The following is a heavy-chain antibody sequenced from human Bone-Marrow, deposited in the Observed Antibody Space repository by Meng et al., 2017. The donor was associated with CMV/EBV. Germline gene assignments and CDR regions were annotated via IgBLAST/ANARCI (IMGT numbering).Heavy chain of an antibody. CDR1: GFTFSDYY. CDR3: ARVTIFWSGYYDGRDY. V-gene: IGHV3-11*01. J-gene: IGHJ4*02. Sequence: GFTFSDYYMSWIRQAPGKGLEWVSYISSSGSTIYYADSVKGRFTISRDNAKNSLYLQMNSLRAEDTAVYYCARVTIFWSGYYDGRDYWGQGTLVTVSS. D-gene: IGHD3-3*01. CDR2: ISSSGSTI.